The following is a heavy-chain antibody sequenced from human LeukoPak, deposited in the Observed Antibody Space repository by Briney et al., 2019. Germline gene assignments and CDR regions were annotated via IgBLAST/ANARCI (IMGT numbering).Heavy chain of an antibody. CDR1: GGSISSSSYY. CDR2: IYYSGST. V-gene: IGHV4-39*01. CDR3: ARHGVDGSGTPGDAFDI. J-gene: IGHJ3*02. Sequence: SETLSLTCTVSGGSISSSSYYWGWIRQPPGKGLEWFGSIYYSGSTYYNPSLKSRVTISVDTSKNQFSLKLSSETAADTAVYYCARHGVDGSGTPGDAFDIWGQGTMVTVSS. D-gene: IGHD3-10*01.